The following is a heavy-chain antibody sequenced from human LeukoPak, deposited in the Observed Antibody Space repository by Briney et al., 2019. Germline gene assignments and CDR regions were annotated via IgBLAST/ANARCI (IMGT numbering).Heavy chain of an antibody. V-gene: IGHV4-59*08. J-gene: IGHJ4*02. CDR3: ARLSGSPWY. CDR2: IYNSGST. Sequence: SETLSLTCTVSGGSINSYYWSRIRQPPGKGLEWIGDIYNSGSTNYNPSLRSRVTISIDTSKNQFSLKLNSMTAADTAVYYCARLSGSPWYWGQGTLVTVSS. D-gene: IGHD3-10*01. CDR1: GGSINSYY.